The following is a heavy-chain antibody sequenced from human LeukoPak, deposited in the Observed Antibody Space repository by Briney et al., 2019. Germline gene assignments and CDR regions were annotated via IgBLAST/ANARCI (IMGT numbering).Heavy chain of an antibody. CDR3: ARDYNC. Sequence: PGGSLRVSCAASEFTFSNYWMTWIRQAPGKGLEWVSYISPSGTVIYYGDSVKGRFTISRDNAKKSLYLQMNSLRAEDTAVYYCARDYNCWGQGTLVTVSS. CDR2: ISPSGTVI. J-gene: IGHJ4*02. D-gene: IGHD3-10*01. CDR1: EFTFSNYW. V-gene: IGHV3-11*01.